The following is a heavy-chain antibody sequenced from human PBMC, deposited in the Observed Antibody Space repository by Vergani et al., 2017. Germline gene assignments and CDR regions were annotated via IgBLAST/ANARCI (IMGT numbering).Heavy chain of an antibody. CDR1: GGSISSGGYY. Sequence: QVQLQESGPGLVKPSQTLSLTCAVSGGSISSGGYYCSWIRQHPGKGLEWIGYIYYSGSTNYNPYLKSRVTISVDTSKNQFSLKLRSVTAADTAVCYCARGRRGGGYFDYWGQGTLVTVSS. D-gene: IGHD5-24*01. V-gene: IGHV4-31*11. J-gene: IGHJ4*02. CDR2: IYYSGST. CDR3: ARGRRGGGYFDY.